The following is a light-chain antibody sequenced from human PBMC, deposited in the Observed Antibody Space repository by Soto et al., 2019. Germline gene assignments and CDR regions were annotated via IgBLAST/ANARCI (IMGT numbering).Light chain of an antibody. J-gene: IGKJ5*01. CDR2: KAS. V-gene: IGKV1-5*03. Sequence: DIQMTQSPSTLSASVGDRVTITCRASQTISSWLAWYQQKPGKAPKFLIYKASNLESGVPSRFSGSGSGTEFTLTISSLQPDDFATYYCQHYSAYPITFGQGTRRRLN. CDR1: QTISSW. CDR3: QHYSAYPIT.